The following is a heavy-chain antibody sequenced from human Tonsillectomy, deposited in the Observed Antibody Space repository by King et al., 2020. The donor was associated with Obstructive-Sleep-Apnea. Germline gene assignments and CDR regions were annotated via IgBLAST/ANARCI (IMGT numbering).Heavy chain of an antibody. Sequence: QLVQSGAVVKKPGSSVKVSCEASGGTFRDYAINWVRQAPGQGLEWMGGTIPIFGQTKYVQKFQGRVTITADESTSTAYMELNSLTSEDTAVYYCVRPSPRSYSSNPHYSDMGVWGQGTTVTVSS. CDR3: VRPSPRSYSSNPHYSDMGV. J-gene: IGHJ6*02. V-gene: IGHV1-69*01. CDR1: GGTFRDYA. D-gene: IGHD6-13*01. CDR2: TIPIFGQT.